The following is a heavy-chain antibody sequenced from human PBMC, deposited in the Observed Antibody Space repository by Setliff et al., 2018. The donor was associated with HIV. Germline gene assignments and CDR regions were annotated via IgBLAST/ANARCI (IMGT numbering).Heavy chain of an antibody. CDR3: VRDGANWFGP. CDR2: IYSSGTT. V-gene: IGHV4-61*02. CDR1: GGSIGSGSVY. Sequence: LSLTCTVSGGSIGSGSVYWGWIRQPAGKGLEWIGRIYSSGTTTYNPSLKRRVTISLDTSRNQFSLKVTSVTAADTAVYYCVRDGANWFGPWGQGTLVTVSS. D-gene: IGHD3-16*01. J-gene: IGHJ5*02.